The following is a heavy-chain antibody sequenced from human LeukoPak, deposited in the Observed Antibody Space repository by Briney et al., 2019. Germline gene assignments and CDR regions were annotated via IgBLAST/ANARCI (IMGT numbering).Heavy chain of an antibody. V-gene: IGHV4-39*01. D-gene: IGHD2-2*02. J-gene: IGHJ4*02. CDR1: SGSISSSGYY. CDR3: IGYTSTYFAVDH. Sequence: SETLSPTCTVSSGSISSSGYYWGWIRQPPGKGLEWIASISYSGSTYYNPSLRSRLTISVDTSKNQFSLNLDFVTAADTAVYYSIGYTSTYFAVDHWGRGTLVTVSS. CDR2: ISYSGST.